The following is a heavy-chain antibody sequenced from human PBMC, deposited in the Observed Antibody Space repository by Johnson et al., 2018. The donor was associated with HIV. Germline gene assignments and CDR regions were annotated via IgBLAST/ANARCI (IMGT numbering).Heavy chain of an antibody. CDR2: ISWNSGSI. D-gene: IGHD2-15*01. Sequence: VQLVESGGGLVQPGRSLRLSCAASGFTFDDYAMHWVRQAPGKGLEWVSGISWNSGSIGYADSVKGRFTISRDNSKNTLYLQMNSLRAEDTAVYYCARDHLRRSHAFDIWGQGTMVTVSS. CDR1: GFTFDDYA. CDR3: ARDHLRRSHAFDI. J-gene: IGHJ3*02. V-gene: IGHV3-9*01.